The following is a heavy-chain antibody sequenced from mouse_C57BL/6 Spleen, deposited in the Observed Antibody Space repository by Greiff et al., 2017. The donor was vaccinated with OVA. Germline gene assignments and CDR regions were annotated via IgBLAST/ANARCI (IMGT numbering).Heavy chain of an antibody. CDR2: IHPNSGST. Sequence: VQLQQPGAELVKPGASVKLSCKASGYTFTSYWMHWVKQRPGQGLEWIGMIHPNSGSTNYNEKFKSKATLTVDKSSSTAYMQLSSLTSEDSAVYYGARSDYDDGGYAMDYWGQGTSVTVSS. J-gene: IGHJ4*01. CDR3: ARSDYDDGGYAMDY. D-gene: IGHD2-4*01. V-gene: IGHV1-64*01. CDR1: GYTFTSYW.